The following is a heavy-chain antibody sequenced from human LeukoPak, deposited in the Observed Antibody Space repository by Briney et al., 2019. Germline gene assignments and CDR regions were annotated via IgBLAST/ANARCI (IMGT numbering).Heavy chain of an antibody. CDR2: ISSSSSYI. J-gene: IGHJ4*02. Sequence: TGGSLRLSCAASGFTFSSYSMNWVRQAPGKGLEWVSSISSSSSYIYYADSLKGRFTISRDNAKNSLYLQMNSLRAEDTAVYYCAREPQTTSLYFDYWGQGTLVTVSS. V-gene: IGHV3-21*01. CDR3: AREPQTTSLYFDY. CDR1: GFTFSSYS. D-gene: IGHD4-11*01.